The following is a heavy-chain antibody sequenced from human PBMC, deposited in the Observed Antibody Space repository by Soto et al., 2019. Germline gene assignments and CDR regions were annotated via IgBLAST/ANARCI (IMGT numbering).Heavy chain of an antibody. J-gene: IGHJ6*02. D-gene: IGHD2-2*01. Sequence: QVQLVVSGGGVVQPGGSLRLSCEASGFTFSKFGIHWVRQAPGKGLEWVAVVSYDGSFKYYADSVKGRFTISRDNSKNTMYLQMNSLRPEDTALYYCAKDSDQLLFDYYYYGMDVWGQGTTVTVSS. V-gene: IGHV3-30*18. CDR2: VSYDGSFK. CDR3: AKDSDQLLFDYYYYGMDV. CDR1: GFTFSKFG.